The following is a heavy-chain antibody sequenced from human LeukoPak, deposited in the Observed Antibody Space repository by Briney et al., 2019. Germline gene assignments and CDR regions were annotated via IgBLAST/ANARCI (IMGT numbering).Heavy chain of an antibody. J-gene: IGHJ5*02. Sequence: GASVTVSCKASGYTFTGYYLHWVRQAPGQGLEWMGWINPNSDGTKYAQKFQGRVTMTRDTSISTVYMELSRLRSDDTAVYYCARDSAVWGILNWFDPWGQGTLVTVSS. V-gene: IGHV1-2*02. D-gene: IGHD3-16*01. CDR2: INPNSDGT. CDR3: ARDSAVWGILNWFDP. CDR1: GYTFTGYY.